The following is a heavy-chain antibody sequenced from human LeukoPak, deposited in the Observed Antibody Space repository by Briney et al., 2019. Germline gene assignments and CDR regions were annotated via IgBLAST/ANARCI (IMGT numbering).Heavy chain of an antibody. V-gene: IGHV3-30*18. J-gene: IGHJ4*02. D-gene: IGHD4-11*01. CDR3: AKDGDSLHHIYRGWYFDH. CDR2: VSSDGHNT. Sequence: GGSLRLSCTASGFTFSNYAMHWVRQAPGKGLEWVAVVSSDGHNTYYAASMQGRFTISRDNSNNALYLQMVSLRTEDTAVYYCAKDGDSLHHIYRGWYFDHCGQGALVTVSS. CDR1: GFTFSNYA.